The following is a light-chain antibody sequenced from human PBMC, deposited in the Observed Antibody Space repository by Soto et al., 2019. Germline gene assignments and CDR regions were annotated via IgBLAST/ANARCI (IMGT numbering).Light chain of an antibody. Sequence: DIQMTQSPSTLSASVGDRVIITCRASHSISKWLAWYQQKPGKAPKLLIYGASSLENGVPSRFSGSGSGTEFTLTISSLQPDDFETYYCHQYNSYDMSTFGQGTKVDIK. V-gene: IGKV1-5*01. CDR2: GAS. J-gene: IGKJ1*01. CDR1: HSISKW. CDR3: HQYNSYDMST.